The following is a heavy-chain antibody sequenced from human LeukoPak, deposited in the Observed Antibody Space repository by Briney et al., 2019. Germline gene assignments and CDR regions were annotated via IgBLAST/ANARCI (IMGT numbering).Heavy chain of an antibody. V-gene: IGHV3-48*03. CDR1: GFTFSSYE. D-gene: IGHD2-8*01. J-gene: IGHJ4*02. CDR2: ISSSGRAI. Sequence: GGSLRLSCAGSGFTFSSYEMNWVRQAPGKGLEWVSYISSSGRAIYYADSVKGRFTVSRDNAKNSLYLQMNSLRAEDTAVYYCARKRYADYWGQGTLVTVSS. CDR3: ARKRYADY.